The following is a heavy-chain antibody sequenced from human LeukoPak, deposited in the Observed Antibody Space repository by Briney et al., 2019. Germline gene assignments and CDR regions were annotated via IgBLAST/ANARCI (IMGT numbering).Heavy chain of an antibody. V-gene: IGHV3-49*04. D-gene: IGHD2-2*01. J-gene: IGHJ4*02. CDR3: TRGQTVVGAKYYFDH. Sequence: GGSLRLSCAASGFTFNSYWMSWVRQAPGKGLEWVALSRSRAYGETTEYAASVKGRFTISRDASTAIAHLQMNSLKSEDTAFYFCTRGQTVVGAKYYFDHWGQGTLVTVSS. CDR1: GFTFNSYW. CDR2: SRSRAYGETT.